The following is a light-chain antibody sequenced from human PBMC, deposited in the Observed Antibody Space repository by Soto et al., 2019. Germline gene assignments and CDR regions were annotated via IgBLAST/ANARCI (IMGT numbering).Light chain of an antibody. V-gene: IGKV4-1*01. J-gene: IGKJ5*01. CDR1: QSILYSSNNKNY. CDR3: QQYYTPPMT. Sequence: DIVMTHSPDSLAVSLGERAAINCKSSQSILYSSNNKNYLAWYQQKPGQPPKLLIYWASTRESGVPDRFSGSGSGADFTLTISSLQAEDVAIYYCQQYYTPPMTFGQGTRLEIK. CDR2: WAS.